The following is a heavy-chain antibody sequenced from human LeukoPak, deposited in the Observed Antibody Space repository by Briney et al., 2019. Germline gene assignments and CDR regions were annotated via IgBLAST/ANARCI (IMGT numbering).Heavy chain of an antibody. V-gene: IGHV3-30*03. CDR3: ALKDY. J-gene: IGHJ4*02. CDR1: GFTFSSYA. Sequence: PGGSLRLSCAASGFTFSSYAMRWVRQAPGKGLEWVAVISYGGSNKYYADSVQGRFTISRDNSKNMLYLQMNSLRAEDTAVYYCALKDYWGQGTLVTVSS. CDR2: ISYGGSNK.